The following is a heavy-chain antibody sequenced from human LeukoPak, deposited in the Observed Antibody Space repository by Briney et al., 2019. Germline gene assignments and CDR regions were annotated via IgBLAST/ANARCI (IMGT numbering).Heavy chain of an antibody. CDR1: GGSFSGYY. V-gene: IGHV4-34*01. CDR2: INHSGST. J-gene: IGHJ4*02. D-gene: IGHD6-13*01. CDR3: ARGRSGYSSSWSDY. Sequence: SETLSLTCAVYGGSFSGYYWSWIRQPPGKGLEWIGEINHSGSTNYNPSLKSRVTISVDTSKNQFSLKLSSVTAADTAVYYCARGRSGYSSSWSDYWGQGTLVTVSS.